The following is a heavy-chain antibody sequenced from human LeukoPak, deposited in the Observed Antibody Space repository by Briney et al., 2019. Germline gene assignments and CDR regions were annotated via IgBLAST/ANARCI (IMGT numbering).Heavy chain of an antibody. Sequence: PGGSLRLSCAASGFTFNNYGMSWVRQAPGKGLEWVSTISGSGGGTYCPDSVKGRFTISRDNSKNTLYLQMNSLRAEDTAVYYCAKQNRLNGAFDVWGQGTMVTVSS. V-gene: IGHV3-23*01. CDR2: ISGSGGGT. CDR3: AKQNRLNGAFDV. D-gene: IGHD1-14*01. CDR1: GFTFNNYG. J-gene: IGHJ3*01.